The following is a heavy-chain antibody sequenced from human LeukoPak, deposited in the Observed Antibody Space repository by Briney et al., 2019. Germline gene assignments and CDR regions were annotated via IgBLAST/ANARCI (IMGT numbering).Heavy chain of an antibody. Sequence: GGSLRLSCAASGLTLSSFWMHWVRQAPGKGLEWASRIDGDGSGTSYADSVKGRFTISRDTAKSTVYLQMNSLRAEDTAVYYCATVFDYWGQGTLVTVSS. J-gene: IGHJ4*02. V-gene: IGHV3-74*01. CDR3: ATVFDY. CDR2: IDGDGSGT. CDR1: GLTLSSFW.